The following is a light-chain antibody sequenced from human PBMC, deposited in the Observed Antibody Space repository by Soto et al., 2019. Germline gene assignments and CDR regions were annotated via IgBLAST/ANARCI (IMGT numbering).Light chain of an antibody. Sequence: EIVMTQSPATLSVSPGERATLSCRASQSVSSNLAWYQQKPGQAPRLLIYDASTRAAGIPARFSGSGSGTECTLTISSLQSEDFAVYSCQQYNDWPGTFGQGAKVEIK. CDR2: DAS. CDR3: QQYNDWPGT. V-gene: IGKV3-15*01. J-gene: IGKJ1*01. CDR1: QSVSSN.